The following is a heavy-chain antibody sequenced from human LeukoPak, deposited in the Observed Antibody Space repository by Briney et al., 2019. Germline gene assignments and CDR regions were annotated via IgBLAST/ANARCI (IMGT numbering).Heavy chain of an antibody. V-gene: IGHV3-30*02. D-gene: IGHD3/OR15-3a*01. CDR3: AKGSFVDLVDY. CDR2: IRYDGSNE. Sequence: IRYDGSNEYYADSVRGRFTISRDNSKNTLYLQMNSLRAEDTAVYYCAKGSFVDLVDYWGQGTLVTVSS. J-gene: IGHJ4*02.